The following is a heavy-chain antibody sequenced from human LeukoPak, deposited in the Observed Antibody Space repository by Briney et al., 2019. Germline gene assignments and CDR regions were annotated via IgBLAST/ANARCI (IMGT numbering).Heavy chain of an antibody. CDR1: GFTFSNYE. D-gene: IGHD3-22*01. CDR2: INTYSSTI. J-gene: IGHJ5*02. CDR3: ARTYYDSSEGDNWFDP. V-gene: IGHV3-48*01. Sequence: GGSLRLSCAASGFTFSNYEMHWVRQAPGKGLEWVSYINTYSSTINYADSVKGRFTISGDNAKNSLYLQMNSLRAEDTAVYYCARTYYDSSEGDNWFDPWGQGTLVTVSS.